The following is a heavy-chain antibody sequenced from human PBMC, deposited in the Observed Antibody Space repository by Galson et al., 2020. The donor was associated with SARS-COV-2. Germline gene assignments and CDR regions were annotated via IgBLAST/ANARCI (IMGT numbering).Heavy chain of an antibody. J-gene: IGHJ4*02. CDR2: ISYDGSNK. Sequence: GGSLRLSCAASGFTFSSYGMHWVRQAPGKGLEWVAVISYDGSNKYYADSVKGRFTISRDNSKNTLYLQMNSLRAEDTAVYYCAKGPYYYYGSGSYNGPADYWGQGTLVTVSS. CDR1: GFTFSSYG. V-gene: IGHV3-30*18. D-gene: IGHD3-10*01. CDR3: AKGPYYYYGSGSYNGPADY.